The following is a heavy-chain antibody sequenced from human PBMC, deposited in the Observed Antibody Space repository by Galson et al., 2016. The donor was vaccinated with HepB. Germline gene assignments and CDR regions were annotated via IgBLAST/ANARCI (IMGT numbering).Heavy chain of an antibody. CDR3: VKGRVLHYPPGQGDY. Sequence: SLRLSCAASGFTFSFSAYGMHWVRRAPGKGLEYASAISGDGLTTYYADPVKGRFTISRDNSKNTLSLQMSGLGTGDTAVYYCVKGRVLHYPPGQGDYWGQGTLVTVSS. V-gene: IGHV3-64D*06. J-gene: IGHJ4*02. CDR2: ISGDGLTT. CDR1: GFTFSFSAYG. D-gene: IGHD3-10*01.